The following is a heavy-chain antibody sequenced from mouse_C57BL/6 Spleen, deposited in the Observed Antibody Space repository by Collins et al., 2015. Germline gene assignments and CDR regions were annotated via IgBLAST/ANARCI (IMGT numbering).Heavy chain of an antibody. Sequence: EVQLQQSGPVLVKPGASVKMSCEASGYTFTDYYMNWVKQSHGKSLEWIGAINPYNGGTSYNQKFKGKATVTVDKSSRTAYMELNSLTSEDSAVYHCARNWDGNYAMDYWGQGTSVTVSS. J-gene: IGHJ4*01. D-gene: IGHD4-1*01. CDR3: ARNWDGNYAMDY. CDR2: INPYNGGT. CDR1: GYTFTDYY. V-gene: IGHV1-19*01.